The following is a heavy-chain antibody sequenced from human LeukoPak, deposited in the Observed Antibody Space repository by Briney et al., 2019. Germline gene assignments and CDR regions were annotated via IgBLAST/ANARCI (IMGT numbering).Heavy chain of an antibody. J-gene: IGHJ6*02. V-gene: IGHV4-39*07. D-gene: IGHD6-13*01. CDR1: GGSISSSSYY. CDR3: ARVVKSIAAAGRGGDYYYGMDV. CDR2: MYYSGST. Sequence: SETLSLTCTVSGGSISSSSYYWGWIRQTPGKGLEWIGSMYYSGSTYYNPSLKSRVTISVDTPKNQFSLKLSSVTAADTAVYYCARVVKSIAAAGRGGDYYYGMDVWGQGTTVTVSS.